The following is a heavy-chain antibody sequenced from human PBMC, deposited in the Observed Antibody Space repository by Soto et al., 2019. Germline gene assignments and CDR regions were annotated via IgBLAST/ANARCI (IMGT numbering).Heavy chain of an antibody. CDR2: ISYDGSNK. Sequence: PGGSLRLSCAASGFTFSSYGMHWVRQAPGKGLEWVAVISYDGSNKYYADSVKGRFTISRDNSKNTLYLQMNSLRAEDTAVYYCAKDLGIQLWPHYYYYGMDVWGQGTTVTVYS. V-gene: IGHV3-30*18. D-gene: IGHD5-18*01. CDR1: GFTFSSYG. CDR3: AKDLGIQLWPHYYYYGMDV. J-gene: IGHJ6*02.